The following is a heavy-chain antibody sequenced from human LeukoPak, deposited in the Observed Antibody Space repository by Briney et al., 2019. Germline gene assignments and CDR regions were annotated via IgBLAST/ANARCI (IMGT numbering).Heavy chain of an antibody. CDR2: INWNGGST. D-gene: IGHD3-10*01. J-gene: IGHJ6*04. V-gene: IGHV3-20*04. CDR3: ARGSVGVDV. CDR1: GFRFDDYG. Sequence: GGSLRLSCATSGFRFDDYGMSWVRQAPGKGLEWVSGINWNGGSTGYEDSVRGRFTISRDNGKNSLYLQMNSLRAEDTAVYYCARGSVGVDVWGKGTTVTVSS.